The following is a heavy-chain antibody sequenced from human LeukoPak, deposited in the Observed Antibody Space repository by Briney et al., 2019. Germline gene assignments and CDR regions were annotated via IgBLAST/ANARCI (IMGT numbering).Heavy chain of an antibody. V-gene: IGHV1-3*01. D-gene: IGHD2-2*01. J-gene: IGHJ5*02. CDR2: INAGNGNT. Sequence: ASVKVSCKASGYTFTSYAMHWVRQAPGQRLEWMGWINAGNGNTKYSQKFQGRVTITRDTSASTAYMELSSLRPEDTAVYYCARGSIVVVPAAIGWFDPWGQGTLVTVSS. CDR3: ARGSIVVVPAAIGWFDP. CDR1: GYTFTSYA.